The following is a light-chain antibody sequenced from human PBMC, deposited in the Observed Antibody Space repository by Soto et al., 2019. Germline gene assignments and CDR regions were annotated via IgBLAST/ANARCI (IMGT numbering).Light chain of an antibody. CDR3: QRSYSTPLFS. J-gene: IGKJ3*01. V-gene: IGKV1-39*01. CDR2: AAS. CDR1: QSISSY. Sequence: DIQMTQSPSSLSASVGDRVTITCRASQSISSYLNWYQQKPGKAPKLLIYAASSLQSGVPSRFSGSGSGTYFTRTISSLQPEDFATYYCQRSYSTPLFSFGPGTKVDIK.